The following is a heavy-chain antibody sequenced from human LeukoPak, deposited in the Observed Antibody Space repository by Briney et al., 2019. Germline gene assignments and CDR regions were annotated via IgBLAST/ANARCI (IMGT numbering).Heavy chain of an antibody. CDR2: INWAGSNT. J-gene: IGHJ4*02. Sequence: PGGSLRLSCAGIITDYGMSWVRHVPGKGLEWVAGINWAGSNTHYAESVRGRFTISRDFAENSLYLQMNGLRDEDTAFYYCVKDVSSNWYSFDQWGQGTLVTVSS. V-gene: IGHV3-20*04. CDR1: ITDYG. CDR3: VKDVSSNWYSFDQ. D-gene: IGHD6-13*01.